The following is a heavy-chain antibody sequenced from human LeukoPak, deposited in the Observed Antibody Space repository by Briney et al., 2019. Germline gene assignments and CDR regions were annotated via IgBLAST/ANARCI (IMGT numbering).Heavy chain of an antibody. CDR2: IYYSGST. D-gene: IGHD2-2*02. CDR1: GGSISSGGYY. Sequence: SETLSLTCTASGGSISSGGYYWSWIRQHPGKGLEWIGYIYYSGSTYYNPSLKSRVTISVDTSKNQFSLKLSSVTAADTAVYYCARYCSSTSCYTGNPPHFDYWGQGTLVTVSS. J-gene: IGHJ4*02. CDR3: ARYCSSTSCYTGNPPHFDY. V-gene: IGHV4-31*03.